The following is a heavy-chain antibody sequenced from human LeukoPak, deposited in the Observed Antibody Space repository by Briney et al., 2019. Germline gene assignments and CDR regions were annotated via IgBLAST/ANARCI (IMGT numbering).Heavy chain of an antibody. D-gene: IGHD6-19*01. CDR2: IRYGGSNK. CDR3: AKDGLGGHSSGWYYFDY. CDR1: GFTFSSYG. V-gene: IGHV3-30*02. J-gene: IGHJ4*02. Sequence: GGSLRLSCAASGFTFSSYGMHWVRQAPGKGLEWVAFIRYGGSNKYYADSVKGRFTISRDNSKNTLYLQMNSLRAEDTAVYYCAKDGLGGHSSGWYYFDYWGQGTLVTVSS.